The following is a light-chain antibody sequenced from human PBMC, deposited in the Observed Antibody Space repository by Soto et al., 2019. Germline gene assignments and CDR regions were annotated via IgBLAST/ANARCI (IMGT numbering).Light chain of an antibody. CDR1: SSDVGGYNH. V-gene: IGLV2-14*01. CDR3: SSCTTSNTWV. CDR2: EVT. Sequence: QSALTQPASVSGSPGQSITISCTGTSSDVGGYNHVSWYQRHPGKAPKLIIYEVTNRPSGVSNRFSGSKSGNTASLTISGLQAEDEADYYCSSCTTSNTWVFGGGTKVTVL. J-gene: IGLJ3*02.